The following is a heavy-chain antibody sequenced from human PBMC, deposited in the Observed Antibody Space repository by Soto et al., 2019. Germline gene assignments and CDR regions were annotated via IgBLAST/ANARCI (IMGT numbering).Heavy chain of an antibody. CDR1: GFTFSSYA. D-gene: IGHD3-22*01. Sequence: EVQLLESGGGLVQPGGSLRLSCAASGFTFSSYAMSWVRQAPGKGLEWVSAISGSGGSTYYADSVKGRFTISRDNSKNKLYLQMNSRRGEDTAVDYCYAYYYECSGCYPDYWGQGTLVTVSS. J-gene: IGHJ4*02. CDR2: ISGSGGST. V-gene: IGHV3-23*01. CDR3: YAYYYECSGCYPDY.